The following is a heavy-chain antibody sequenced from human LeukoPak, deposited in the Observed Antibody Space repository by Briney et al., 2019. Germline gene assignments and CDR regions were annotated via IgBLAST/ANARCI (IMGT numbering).Heavy chain of an antibody. CDR3: ARDPSPPIVVVVAATLDY. V-gene: IGHV3-21*01. D-gene: IGHD2-15*01. CDR2: ISSSSSYI. CDR1: GFTFSSYS. J-gene: IGHJ4*02. Sequence: GESLRLSCAASGFTFSSYSMNWVRQAPGKGLEWVSSISSSSSYIYYADSVKGRFTISRDNAKNSLYLQMNSLRAEDTAVYYCARDPSPPIVVVVAATLDYWGQGTLVTVSS.